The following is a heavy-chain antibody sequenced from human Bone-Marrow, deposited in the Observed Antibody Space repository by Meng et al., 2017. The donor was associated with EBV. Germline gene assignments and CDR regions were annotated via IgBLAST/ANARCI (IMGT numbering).Heavy chain of an antibody. Sequence: QVQWLQSGAEVKKPGSSLTASCRTSGGTLRIDAVGWVRQAPGQGLEWMGGLIPMVGAPHYAQKFQGRVTIIADESTSTHCMELNSLRSEDTAMYYCASESGRGFTPDYWGQGTLVTVSS. CDR3: ASESGRGFTPDY. J-gene: IGHJ4*02. V-gene: IGHV1-69*01. CDR1: GGTLRIDA. D-gene: IGHD1-26*01. CDR2: LIPMVGAP.